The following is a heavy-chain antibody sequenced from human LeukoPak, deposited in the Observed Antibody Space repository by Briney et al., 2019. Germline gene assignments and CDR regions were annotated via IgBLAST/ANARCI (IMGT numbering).Heavy chain of an antibody. CDR1: GYTFTGYY. CDR2: INPNSGGT. CDR3: ARDLTYGGILRYYYYYMDV. J-gene: IGHJ6*03. D-gene: IGHD4-23*01. Sequence: ASVKVSCKASGYTFTGYYMHWMRQAPGQGLEWMGWINPNSGGTNYAQKFQGRVTMTRDTSISTAYMELSRLRSDDTAVYYCARDLTYGGILRYYYYYMDVWGKGTTVTVSS. V-gene: IGHV1-2*02.